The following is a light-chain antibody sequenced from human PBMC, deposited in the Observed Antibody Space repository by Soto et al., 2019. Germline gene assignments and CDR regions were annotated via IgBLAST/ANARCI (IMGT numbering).Light chain of an antibody. CDR3: QRDNTSPWT. CDR1: QNPNNW. Sequence: DIQMTQSPSTLSASGGDRVTITCRASQNPNNWLAWHQQKPGKAPKVLIYQASGWESGVPARFSGSGSGTECTLTISRLQADGFATYACQRDNTSPWTFGQRTQVEVK. V-gene: IGKV1-5*01. CDR2: QAS. J-gene: IGKJ1*01.